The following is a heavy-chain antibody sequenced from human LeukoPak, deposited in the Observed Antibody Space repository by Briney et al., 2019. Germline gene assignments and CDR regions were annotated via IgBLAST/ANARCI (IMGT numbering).Heavy chain of an antibody. V-gene: IGHV3-74*01. CDR2: INYDGSTT. J-gene: IGHJ5*02. CDR3: TRGAAYDL. Sequence: GESLRLSCAVSGFTFSSYYMHWVRQAPGKGLVWVSRINYDGSTTSYADSVKGRFTISRDNAKNTLYLQMTSLRAEDTAVYYCTRGAAYDLWGQGTLVTVSS. CDR1: GFTFSSYY.